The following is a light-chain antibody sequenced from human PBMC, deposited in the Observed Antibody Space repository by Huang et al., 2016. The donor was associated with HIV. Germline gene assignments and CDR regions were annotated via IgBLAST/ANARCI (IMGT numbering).Light chain of an antibody. CDR2: GAS. CDR1: QSVSSN. Sequence: EIVMTQSPDTLSVSPGETATLSCRASQSVSSNLAWYQQKPGQAPRLRIYGASTRATGGPARFSGSGSGTECTLTISSLQLEDYAVYYCQQYNDWPPVTFGGGTKVEIK. J-gene: IGKJ4*01. CDR3: QQYNDWPPVT. V-gene: IGKV3-15*01.